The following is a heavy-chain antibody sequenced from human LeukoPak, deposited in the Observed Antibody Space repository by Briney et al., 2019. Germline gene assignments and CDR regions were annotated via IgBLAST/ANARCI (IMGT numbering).Heavy chain of an antibody. CDR1: GYTFTTYG. CDR2: VNAYNGDT. Sequence: GGSLNVSCKASGYTFTTYGISWVRQAPGQGLEWMGWVNAYNGDTNYAQKLQGRVTMTTDTSANTAYMELGSLRSDDTAVYYCARGLLTARARDVSDIWGQGTMVTVSS. D-gene: IGHD7-27*01. J-gene: IGHJ3*02. CDR3: ARGLLTARARDVSDI. V-gene: IGHV1-18*01.